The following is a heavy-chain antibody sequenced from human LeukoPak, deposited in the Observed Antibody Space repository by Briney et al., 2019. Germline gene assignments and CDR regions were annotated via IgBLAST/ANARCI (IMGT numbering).Heavy chain of an antibody. J-gene: IGHJ3*02. CDR1: GYTFAAYY. Sequence: ASVKVSCKASGYTFAAYYMYWVRQAPGQGLEWMGWIRPNSGVTNYTQKFQGRVTMTRDTSISTAYMELSRLRSDDTAVYYCAREGRGTEDTAMDNHFDAFDIWGQGTMVTVSS. D-gene: IGHD5-18*01. CDR3: AREGRGTEDTAMDNHFDAFDI. V-gene: IGHV1-2*02. CDR2: IRPNSGVT.